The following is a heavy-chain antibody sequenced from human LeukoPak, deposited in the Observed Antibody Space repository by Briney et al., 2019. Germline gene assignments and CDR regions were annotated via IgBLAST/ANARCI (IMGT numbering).Heavy chain of an antibody. Sequence: GGSLRLSCAASGFTFSSYSMNWVRQAPGKGLEWVSSISSSSSYIYYADSVKGRFTISRDNAKKSLYLQMNSLRAEDTAVYFCAKDQTPYYWGQGTLVTVSS. CDR1: GFTFSSYS. J-gene: IGHJ4*02. CDR3: AKDQTPYY. CDR2: ISSSSSYI. V-gene: IGHV3-21*04.